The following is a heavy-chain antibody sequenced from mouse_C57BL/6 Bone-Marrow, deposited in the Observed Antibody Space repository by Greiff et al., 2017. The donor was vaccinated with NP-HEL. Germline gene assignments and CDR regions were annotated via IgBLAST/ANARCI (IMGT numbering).Heavy chain of an antibody. CDR3: ARRHGSSYGGWYFDV. V-gene: IGHV15-2*01. Sequence: VQLQQSGSELRSPGSSVKLSCKDFDSEVFPIAYMSWVRQKPGHGFEWIGGILPSIGRTIYGEKFEDKATLDADTLSNTAYLELNSLTSEDSAIYYCARRHGSSYGGWYFDVWGTGTTVTVSS. D-gene: IGHD1-1*01. CDR2: ILPSIGRT. CDR1: DSEVFPIAY. J-gene: IGHJ1*03.